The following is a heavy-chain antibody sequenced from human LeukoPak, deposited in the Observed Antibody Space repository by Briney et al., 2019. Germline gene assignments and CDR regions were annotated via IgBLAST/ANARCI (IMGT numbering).Heavy chain of an antibody. CDR2: IYSGGTT. J-gene: IGHJ4*02. V-gene: IGHV3-53*01. D-gene: IGHD6-19*01. Sequence: GSLRLSCAASGFTVSSNYMSWVRQAPGMGLEWVSVIYSGGTTYYADSVKGRFTISRDNSKNTLYLQMNSLRAEDTAVYYCARDSGNQWLVYYFGYWGQGTLVTVSS. CDR1: GFTVSSNY. CDR3: ARDSGNQWLVYYFGY.